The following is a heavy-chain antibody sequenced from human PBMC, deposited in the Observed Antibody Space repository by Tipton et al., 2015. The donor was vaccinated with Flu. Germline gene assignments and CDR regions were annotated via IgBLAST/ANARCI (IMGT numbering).Heavy chain of an antibody. V-gene: IGHV4-38-2*01. Sequence: TLSLTCSVSGGSFGSGYFWGWVRQPPGKGLEWIGNIHRTGSTYYNPSLKSRLTISVDTSKNQFSLRLSSVTAADTAVYYCARHTGDSVRGVIDYWGQGTLVTVPS. CDR1: GGSFGSGYF. CDR3: ARHTGDSVRGVIDY. J-gene: IGHJ4*02. CDR2: IHRTGST. D-gene: IGHD3-10*02.